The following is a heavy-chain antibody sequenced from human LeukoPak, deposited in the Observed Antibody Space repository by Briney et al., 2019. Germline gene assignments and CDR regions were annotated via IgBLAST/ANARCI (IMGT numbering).Heavy chain of an antibody. D-gene: IGHD6-19*01. J-gene: IGHJ5*02. CDR2: IFPNSGAT. V-gene: IGHV1-2*02. CDR1: GYTFTGYY. CDR3: ARMTVSGRDNWFDP. Sequence: ASVKVSCKAAGYTFTGYYMHWVRQAPGQGLEWMGWIFPNSGATNYAQKFQGRVTMTRDTSISTAYMELSSLRSEDTAVYYCARMTVSGRDNWFDPWGQGTLVTVSS.